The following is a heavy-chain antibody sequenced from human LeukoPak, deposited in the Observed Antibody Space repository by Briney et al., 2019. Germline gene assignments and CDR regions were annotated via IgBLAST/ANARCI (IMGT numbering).Heavy chain of an antibody. J-gene: IGHJ3*02. CDR2: INWNGGST. D-gene: IGHD3-22*01. CDR1: GFTFDDYR. CDR3: ARLPTMIDAFDI. Sequence: PGGSLRLSCAASGFTFDDYRMSWVRQAPGKGLEWVSGINWNGGSTGYADSVKGRFTISRDNAKNSLYLQMNSLRAEDTALYYCARLPTMIDAFDIWGQGTMVTVSS. V-gene: IGHV3-20*04.